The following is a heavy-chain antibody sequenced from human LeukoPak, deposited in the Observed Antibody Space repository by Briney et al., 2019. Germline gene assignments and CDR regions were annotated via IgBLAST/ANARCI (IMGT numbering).Heavy chain of an antibody. J-gene: IGHJ4*02. CDR2: ISTSGSTI. Sequence: GGSLRLSCAASGFTFVSYEIHWVRQAPGKGLKWLSCISTSGSTIYYADYVKGQFTIPRDNARNPVYLQMNSLRAEDTAVYYCARDGPGYSLDYWGQGTLVTVSS. D-gene: IGHD5-18*01. CDR3: ARDGPGYSLDY. V-gene: IGHV3-48*03. CDR1: GFTFVSYE.